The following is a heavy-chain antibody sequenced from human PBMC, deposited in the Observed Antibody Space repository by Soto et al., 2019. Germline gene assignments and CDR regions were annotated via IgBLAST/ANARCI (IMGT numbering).Heavy chain of an antibody. CDR2: IIPIFGTA. CDR1: GGTFSSYA. Sequence: SVRVSCKASGGTFSSYAISWVRQAPGQGLEWMGGIIPIFGTANYAQKFQGRVTITADESTSTAYMELSSLRSEDTAVYYCARERGQRYSSGRYRGVYYGMDVWGQGTTVTVSS. J-gene: IGHJ6*02. D-gene: IGHD6-19*01. CDR3: ARERGQRYSSGRYRGVYYGMDV. V-gene: IGHV1-69*13.